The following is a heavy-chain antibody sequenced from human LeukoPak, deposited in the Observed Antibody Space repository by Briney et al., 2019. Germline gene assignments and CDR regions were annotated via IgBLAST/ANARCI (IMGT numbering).Heavy chain of an antibody. Sequence: SETLSLTCTVSGGSISSYYWSWIRQPAGKGLEWIGRIYTSGSTTYNPSLKSRVTMSVDTSKTQFSLKLSSVTAADTAVYYCARSIRDSYKWNYLNGDAFDIWRQGTMVTVSS. J-gene: IGHJ3*02. D-gene: IGHD1-7*01. V-gene: IGHV4-4*07. CDR2: IYTSGST. CDR3: ARSIRDSYKWNYLNGDAFDI. CDR1: GGSISSYY.